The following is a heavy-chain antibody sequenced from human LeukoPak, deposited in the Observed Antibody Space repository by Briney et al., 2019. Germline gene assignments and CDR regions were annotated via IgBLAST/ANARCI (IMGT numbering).Heavy chain of an antibody. D-gene: IGHD4-17*01. CDR2: ISGSGGST. J-gene: IGHJ4*02. Sequence: PGGSLRLSCAASGFTFSSYAMSWVRQAPGKGLEWVSAISGSGGSTYYADSVKGRFTISRDNSKNTLYLQMNSLRAEDTAVYYCAKGYGGYAPGPDCYFDYWGQGTLVTVSS. CDR1: GFTFSSYA. CDR3: AKGYGGYAPGPDCYFDY. V-gene: IGHV3-23*01.